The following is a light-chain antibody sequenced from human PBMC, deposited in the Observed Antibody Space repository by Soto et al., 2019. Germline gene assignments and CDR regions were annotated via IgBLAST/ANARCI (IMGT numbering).Light chain of an antibody. CDR1: SSDVGGYNY. Sequence: QSALTQPPSASGSPRQSVTISCTGTSSDVGGYNYVSWYQQHPGKAPKLMISEVSKRPSGVPDRFSGSKSGNTASLTVSGLQAEDEADYYCSSFAGNNNLVFGGGTKVTVL. V-gene: IGLV2-8*01. CDR2: EVS. J-gene: IGLJ2*01. CDR3: SSFAGNNNLV.